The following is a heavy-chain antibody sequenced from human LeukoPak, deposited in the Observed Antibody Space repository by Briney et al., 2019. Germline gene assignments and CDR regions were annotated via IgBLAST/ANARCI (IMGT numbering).Heavy chain of an antibody. D-gene: IGHD2-15*01. CDR2: ISGGGTTI. Sequence: GGSLRLSCAASGFTFSSYEMNWVRQAPGQGLEWVSYISGGGTTIYYADSVKGRFTISRDNARNSLYLHMNSLRVEDTAVYYCAGGQGWLLDYWGQGTLVTVSS. CDR1: GFTFSSYE. CDR3: AGGQGWLLDY. J-gene: IGHJ4*02. V-gene: IGHV3-48*03.